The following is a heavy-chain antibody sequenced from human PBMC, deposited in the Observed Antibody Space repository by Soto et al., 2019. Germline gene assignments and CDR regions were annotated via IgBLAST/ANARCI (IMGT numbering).Heavy chain of an antibody. Sequence: LVQSGPEVKKPGTSVKVSCKTSGFTFGSSAVQWVRQVRGQRVEWIGWIVVASGHTNVAQKFQGRVSLTRDLPTNTAFMELSSLTSGDSAMYYCAADVIGVAGDFDHWGQGTLVSVSS. CDR3: AADVIGVAGDFDH. CDR2: IVVASGHT. D-gene: IGHD6-19*01. CDR1: GFTFGSSA. V-gene: IGHV1-58*01. J-gene: IGHJ4*02.